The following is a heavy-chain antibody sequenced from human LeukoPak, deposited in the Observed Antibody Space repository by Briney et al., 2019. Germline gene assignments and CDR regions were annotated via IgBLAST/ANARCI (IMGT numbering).Heavy chain of an antibody. Sequence: SETLSLTCTVSAYSISSGYYWGWIRQPPGKGLECIGTIYHSGSTNYNPSLKSRVTISVDTSKNQFSLKLSSVTAADTAVYYCARSRGGFGDYGSWFDPWGQGTLVTVSS. CDR3: ARSRGGFGDYGSWFDP. V-gene: IGHV4-38-2*02. J-gene: IGHJ5*02. D-gene: IGHD4-17*01. CDR2: IYHSGST. CDR1: AYSISSGYY.